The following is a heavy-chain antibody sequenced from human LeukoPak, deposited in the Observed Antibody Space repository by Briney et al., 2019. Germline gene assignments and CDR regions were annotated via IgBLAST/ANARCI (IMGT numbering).Heavy chain of an antibody. Sequence: ESLTLSCAASGLTFTDYSMDWIRQAPGGALEWVSAISVPTCTPYPHPLKSRFTISRDNSKNPLYLPMANLRAEDTAVYNSVKERVRGVDVADDFDLWGEGTLVTVSS. CDR3: VKERVRGVDVADDFDL. J-gene: IGHJ4*02. D-gene: IGHD6-19*01. CDR1: GLTFTDYS. CDR2: ISVPTCT. V-gene: IGHV3-23*01.